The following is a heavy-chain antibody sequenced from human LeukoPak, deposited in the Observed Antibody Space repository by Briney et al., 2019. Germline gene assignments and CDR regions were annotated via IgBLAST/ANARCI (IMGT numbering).Heavy chain of an antibody. CDR2: INPNSGGT. Sequence: ASVKVSCEASGYTFTGYYMHWVRQAPGQGLEWMGWINPNSGGTNYAQKFQGRVTMTRDTSISTAYMELSRLRSDDTAVYYCARARNSYCSSTSCYGRSKYNWFDPWGQGTLVTVSS. CDR3: ARARNSYCSSTSCYGRSKYNWFDP. D-gene: IGHD2-2*01. V-gene: IGHV1-2*02. J-gene: IGHJ5*02. CDR1: GYTFTGYY.